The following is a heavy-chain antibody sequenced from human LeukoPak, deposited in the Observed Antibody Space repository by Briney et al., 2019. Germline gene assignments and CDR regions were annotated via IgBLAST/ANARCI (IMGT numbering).Heavy chain of an antibody. Sequence: PSETLSLTCTVSGGSITSYYWTWIRQPPGKGLEWIGYICYSGSTNYNPSLKSRVTISVDTSKNQFSLNLSSVTAADTAMYYCARGLPGYSGGDDAFDFWGQGTVVTVS. CDR1: GGSITSYY. CDR2: ICYSGST. V-gene: IGHV4-59*01. D-gene: IGHD6-19*01. CDR3: ARGLPGYSGGDDAFDF. J-gene: IGHJ3*01.